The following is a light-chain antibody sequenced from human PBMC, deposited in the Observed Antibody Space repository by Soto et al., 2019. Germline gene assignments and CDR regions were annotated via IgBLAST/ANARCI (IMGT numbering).Light chain of an antibody. CDR2: RVS. V-gene: IGKV3-20*01. CDR3: QQYGSSPFT. CDR1: QTITLNY. J-gene: IGKJ3*01. Sequence: EIVLTQSPGTLSLSPGERATLSCRASQTITLNYLAWYQQKPGQAPRLLIYRVSTRATGIPDKFSGSGSGTVFTLTISRLEPEDFAVYYCQQYGSSPFTFGPGSKVDIK.